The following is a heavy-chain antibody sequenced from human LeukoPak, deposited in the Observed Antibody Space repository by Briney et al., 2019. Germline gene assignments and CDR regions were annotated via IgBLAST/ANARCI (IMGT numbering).Heavy chain of an antibody. CDR2: IIPIFGTA. J-gene: IGHJ4*02. V-gene: IGHV1-69*13. Sequence: ASVKVSCKASGGTFSSYAISWVRQAPGQGLERMGGIIPIFGTANYAQKFQGRVTITADESTSTAYMELSSLRSEDTAVYYCARDAYDGYYFDYWGQGTLVTVSS. D-gene: IGHD3-3*01. CDR3: ARDAYDGYYFDY. CDR1: GGTFSSYA.